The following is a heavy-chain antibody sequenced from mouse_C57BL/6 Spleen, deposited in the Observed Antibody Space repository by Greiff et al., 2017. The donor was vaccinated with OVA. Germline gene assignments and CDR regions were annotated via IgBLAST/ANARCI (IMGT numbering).Heavy chain of an antibody. CDR3: TTTVGVATNFDV. V-gene: IGHV14-1*01. Sequence: EVQLQQSGAELVRPGASVKLSCTASGFNIKDYYMHWVKQRPEQGLALIGMIDPEDGDTEYAPRFHAKATMTADTSSNTAYLRLISLTSEDTAVSYGTTTVGVATNFDVWGTGTTVTVSS. J-gene: IGHJ1*03. CDR1: GFNIKDYY. CDR2: IDPEDGDT. D-gene: IGHD1-1*02.